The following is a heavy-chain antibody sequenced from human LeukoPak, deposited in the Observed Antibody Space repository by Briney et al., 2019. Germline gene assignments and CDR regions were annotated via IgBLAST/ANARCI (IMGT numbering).Heavy chain of an antibody. CDR2: IYSGGST. V-gene: IGHV3-53*01. CDR3: ARGHNWNDRGALDI. CDR1: GFTVSSNY. D-gene: IGHD1-1*01. Sequence: LPGGSLRLSCAASGFTVSSNYMSWVRQAPGKGLEWVSSIYSGGSTYYADSVKGRFTISRDSSKNTLYLQMSSLRAEDTAVYYCARGHNWNDRGALDIWGQGTMVTVSS. J-gene: IGHJ3*02.